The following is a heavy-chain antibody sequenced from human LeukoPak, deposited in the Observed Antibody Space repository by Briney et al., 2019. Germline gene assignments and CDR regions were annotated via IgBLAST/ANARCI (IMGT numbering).Heavy chain of an antibody. CDR3: ARHLDYYGSGTYEF. V-gene: IGHV4-59*08. CDR2: ISYSGST. D-gene: IGHD3-10*01. Sequence: SETLSLTCIVSGGSISSYHWSWIRQPPGKGLEWIGYISYSGSTNYNPSLKSRVTISVDTSKNQFSLRLSSVTAADTAVYYCARHLDYYGSGTYEFWGQGTLVTVSS. J-gene: IGHJ4*02. CDR1: GGSISSYH.